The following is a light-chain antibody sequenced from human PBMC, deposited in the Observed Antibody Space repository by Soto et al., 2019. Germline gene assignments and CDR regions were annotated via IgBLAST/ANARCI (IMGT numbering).Light chain of an antibody. Sequence: QSVLTQPPSVSGAPGQRVTISCTGSSSNIGAGHALHWYQHLPGAAPKLLMYGNSDRPSGVPDRFSGSKSGTSASLAITGLPPEEEADYYCQSYDDSLSGWVFGGGTKLTVL. CDR1: SSNIGAGHA. CDR3: QSYDDSLSGWV. CDR2: GNS. V-gene: IGLV1-40*01. J-gene: IGLJ3*02.